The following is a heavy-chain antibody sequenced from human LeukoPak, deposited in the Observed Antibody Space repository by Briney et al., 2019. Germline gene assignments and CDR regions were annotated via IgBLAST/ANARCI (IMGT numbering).Heavy chain of an antibody. D-gene: IGHD1-26*01. Sequence: SETLSLTCAVSGGSISSSNWWSWVRQPPGKGLEWIGEIYHSGSTNYNPSLKSRVTISVDKSKNQFSLKLSSVTAADTAVYYCARDKFPLVGATGDDAFDIWGQGTMVTVSS. CDR1: GGSISSSNW. V-gene: IGHV4-4*02. CDR2: IYHSGST. J-gene: IGHJ3*02. CDR3: ARDKFPLVGATGDDAFDI.